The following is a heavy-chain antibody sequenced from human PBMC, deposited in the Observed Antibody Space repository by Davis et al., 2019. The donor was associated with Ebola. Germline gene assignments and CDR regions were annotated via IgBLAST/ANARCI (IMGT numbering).Heavy chain of an antibody. CDR2: IYYSGST. Sequence: PSETLSLTCTVSGGSISSSSYYWGWIRQPPGKGLEWIGSIYYSGSTYYNPSLKSRVTISVDTSKNQFSLKLSSVTAADTAVYYCARHGLNGWAYYYYYGMDVWGQGTTVTVSS. D-gene: IGHD6-19*01. CDR3: ARHGLNGWAYYYYYGMDV. CDR1: GGSISSSSYY. V-gene: IGHV4-39*01. J-gene: IGHJ6*02.